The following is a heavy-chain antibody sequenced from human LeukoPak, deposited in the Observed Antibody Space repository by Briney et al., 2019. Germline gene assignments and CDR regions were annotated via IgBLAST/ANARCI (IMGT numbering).Heavy chain of an antibody. CDR1: GYTFTGYY. CDR3: ARLGQDYYGSGTHDY. J-gene: IGHJ4*02. CDR2: INPNSGGT. V-gene: IGHV1-2*02. Sequence: ASVKVSCKASGYTFTGYYMHWVRQAPGQGLEWMGWINPNSGGTNYAQKFQGRVTMTRDTSISTAYMELSRLRSDDTAVYYCARLGQDYYGSGTHDYWGQGTLVTVSS. D-gene: IGHD3-10*01.